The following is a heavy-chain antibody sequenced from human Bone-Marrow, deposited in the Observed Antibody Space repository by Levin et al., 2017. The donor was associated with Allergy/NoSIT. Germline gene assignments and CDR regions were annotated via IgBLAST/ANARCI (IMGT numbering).Heavy chain of an antibody. CDR3: ARSPTYGSGSYKLYGMDV. Sequence: GESLKISCKASGYTFTGYYMHWVRQAPGQGLEWMGWINPNSGGTNYAQKFQGWVTMTRDTSISTAYMELSRLRSDDTAVYYCARSPTYGSGSYKLYGMDVWGQGTTVTVSS. J-gene: IGHJ6*02. V-gene: IGHV1-2*04. CDR1: GYTFTGYY. CDR2: INPNSGGT. D-gene: IGHD3-10*01.